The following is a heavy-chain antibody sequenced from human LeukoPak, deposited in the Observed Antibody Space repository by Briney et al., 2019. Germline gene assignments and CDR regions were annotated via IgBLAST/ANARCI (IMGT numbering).Heavy chain of an antibody. CDR1: GYTFTSHA. Sequence: AAVKVSCKASGYTFTSHAIHWVRPAPGQRLEWMGWINAGNGNTKYSQQFQGRVTITRDTSASTAYMELSSLRSEDTAVYYCARGPVTMIGGGAMVYWGQGTLVTVSS. CDR3: ARGPVTMIGGGAMVY. V-gene: IGHV1-3*01. CDR2: INAGNGNT. D-gene: IGHD3-22*01. J-gene: IGHJ4*02.